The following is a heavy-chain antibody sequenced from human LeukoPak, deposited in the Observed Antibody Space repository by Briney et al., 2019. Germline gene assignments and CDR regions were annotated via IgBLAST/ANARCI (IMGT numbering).Heavy chain of an antibody. J-gene: IGHJ5*02. CDR3: ARGQSSIAALSEYNWFAP. Sequence: AASVKVSCKASGGTFSSYAISWVRQAPGQGLEWMGRIIPILGIANYAQKFQGRVTITADKSTSTAYMELSSLRSEDTAVYYCARGQSSIAALSEYNWFAPWGQGTLVTVSS. D-gene: IGHD6-6*01. V-gene: IGHV1-69*04. CDR2: IIPILGIA. CDR1: GGTFSSYA.